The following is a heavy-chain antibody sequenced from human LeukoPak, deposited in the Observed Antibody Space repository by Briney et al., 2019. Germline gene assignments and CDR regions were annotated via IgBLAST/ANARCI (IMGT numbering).Heavy chain of an antibody. D-gene: IGHD6-25*01. CDR1: GGSISRYY. CDR3: ARDDNSGSFDY. J-gene: IGHJ4*02. V-gene: IGHV4-59*01. Sequence: PSETLSLTCTVSGGSISRYYWSWIRQPPGKGLEWIGYFYYSGSSNYNPSLKSRVTISVDTSKNQFSLKLSSVSAADTAVYYCARDDNSGSFDYWGQGTLVTVSS. CDR2: FYYSGSS.